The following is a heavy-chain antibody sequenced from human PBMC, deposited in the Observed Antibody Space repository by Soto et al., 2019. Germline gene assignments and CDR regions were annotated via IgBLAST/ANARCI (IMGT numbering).Heavy chain of an antibody. V-gene: IGHV4-59*01. CDR2: IYYSGST. D-gene: IGHD6-13*01. CDR3: ARGTDSSSWYAEFDY. Sequence: PSETLSLTCTVSGGSISSYYWSWIRQPPGKGLEWIGYIYYSGSTNYNPSLKSRVTISVDTSKNQFSLKLSSVTAADTAVYYCARGTDSSSWYAEFDYWGQETLVTVSS. CDR1: GGSISSYY. J-gene: IGHJ4*02.